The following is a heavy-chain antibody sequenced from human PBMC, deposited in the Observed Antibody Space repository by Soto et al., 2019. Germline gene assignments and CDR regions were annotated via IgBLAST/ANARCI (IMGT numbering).Heavy chain of an antibody. D-gene: IGHD3-22*01. V-gene: IGHV4-30-4*01. CDR1: GGSTSSGDYY. CDR2: IYYSGST. Sequence: SETLSLTCTVSGGSTSSGDYYWSWIRQPPGKGLEWIGYIYYSGSTYYNPSLKSRVTISVDTSKNQFSLKLSSVTAADTAVYYCARESPPEDYYDSSGYLYFDYWGQGTLVTVSS. J-gene: IGHJ4*02. CDR3: ARESPPEDYYDSSGYLYFDY.